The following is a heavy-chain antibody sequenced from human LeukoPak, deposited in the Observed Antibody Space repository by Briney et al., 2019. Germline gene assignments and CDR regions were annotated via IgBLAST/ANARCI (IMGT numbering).Heavy chain of an antibody. D-gene: IGHD3-10*01. V-gene: IGHV4-28*01. CDR3: ARRGSGRYNWFDT. Sequence: SETLSLTCAVSGYSISSSNWWGWIRQPPGKGLEWIGYIYYSGSTYYNASLKSRVTLSVDTSKNQFSLKLNPVTAVDTAVYYCARRGSGRYNWFDTWGQGTLVTVSS. CDR1: GYSISSSNW. CDR2: IYYSGST. J-gene: IGHJ5*02.